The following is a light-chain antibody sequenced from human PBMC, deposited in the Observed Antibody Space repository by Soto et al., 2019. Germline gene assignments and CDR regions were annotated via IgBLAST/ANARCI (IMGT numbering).Light chain of an antibody. CDR2: AAS. CDR1: QSIYNY. V-gene: IGKV1-39*01. CDR3: QQGYSTIT. J-gene: IGKJ5*01. Sequence: DIQRTQSPSSLSTSVGDRVTITCRASQSIYNYLNWYQQIPGKAPKLLIYAASSLQSRVPSRFSGSGAGTDFTLTISSLQPEDFATYYCQQGYSTITFGLGTRLEIK.